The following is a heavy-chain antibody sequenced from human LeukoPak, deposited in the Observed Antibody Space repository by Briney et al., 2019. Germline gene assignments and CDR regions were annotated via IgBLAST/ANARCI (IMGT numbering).Heavy chain of an antibody. CDR2: INAGNGNT. CDR1: GYTFTSYV. J-gene: IGHJ4*02. Sequence: ASVMVSCKASGYTFTSYVMHWVRQAPGQRLEWMGWINAGNGNTKYSQKFQGRVTITRDTPASTAYMELSSLRSEDTAVYYCARGRGLLFGSPGAYWGQGTPATVSS. V-gene: IGHV1-3*01. CDR3: ARGRGLLFGSPGAY. D-gene: IGHD3-10*01.